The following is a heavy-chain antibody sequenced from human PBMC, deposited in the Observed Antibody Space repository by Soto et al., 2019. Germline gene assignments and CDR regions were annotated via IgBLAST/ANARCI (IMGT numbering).Heavy chain of an antibody. V-gene: IGHV1-69*12. D-gene: IGHD2-21*01. CDR2: IIPIFGTA. CDR1: GGTFSSYA. J-gene: IGHJ5*02. Sequence: QVQLVQSGAEVKKPGSSVKVSCKASGGTFSSYAISWVRQAPGQGLEWMGGIIPIFGTANYAQKFQGRVTXXAXESXSTAYMELSSLRSEDTAVYYCARWRSGGDINWFDPWGQGTLVTVSS. CDR3: ARWRSGGDINWFDP.